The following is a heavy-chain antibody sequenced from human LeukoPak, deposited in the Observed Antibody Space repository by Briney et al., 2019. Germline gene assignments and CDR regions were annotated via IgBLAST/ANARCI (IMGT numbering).Heavy chain of an antibody. CDR3: ATQLRFLEWFPDY. V-gene: IGHV1-69*13. CDR2: IIPIFGTA. CDR1: GGTFSSYA. D-gene: IGHD3-3*01. Sequence: SVKVSCKASGGTFSSYAISWVRQAPGQGLEWMGGIIPIFGTANYAQKFQGRVTITAGESTSTAYMELSSLRSEDTAVYYCATQLRFLEWFPDYWGQGTLVTVSS. J-gene: IGHJ4*02.